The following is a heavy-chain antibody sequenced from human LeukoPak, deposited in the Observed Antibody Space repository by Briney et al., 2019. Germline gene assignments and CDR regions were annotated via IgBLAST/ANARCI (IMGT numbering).Heavy chain of an antibody. J-gene: IGHJ6*03. CDR2: ISAYNGNT. CDR1: GYTFTSYG. CDR3: ARDQVAGHYYYYYYMDV. D-gene: IGHD6-19*01. Sequence: ASVKVSCKASGYTFTSYGISWVRQAPGQGLEWMGWISAYNGNTNYAQKLQGRVTMTTDTSTSTAYMELRSLRSDDTAVYYCARDQVAGHYYYYYYMDVWGKGTTVTISS. V-gene: IGHV1-18*01.